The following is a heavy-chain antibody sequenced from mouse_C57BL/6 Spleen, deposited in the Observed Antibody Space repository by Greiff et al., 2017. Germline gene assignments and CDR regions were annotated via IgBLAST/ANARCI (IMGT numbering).Heavy chain of an antibody. D-gene: IGHD3-3*01. CDR2: IYPGSGNT. Sequence: VQVVESGAELVRPGASVKLSCKASGYTFTDYYINWVKQRPGQGLEWIARIYPGSGNTYYNEKFKGKATLTAEKSSSTAYMQLSSLTSEDAAVYFCAGDPRKGWFADWGQGTLVTVSA. CDR1: GYTFTDYY. V-gene: IGHV1-76*01. J-gene: IGHJ3*01. CDR3: AGDPRKGWFAD.